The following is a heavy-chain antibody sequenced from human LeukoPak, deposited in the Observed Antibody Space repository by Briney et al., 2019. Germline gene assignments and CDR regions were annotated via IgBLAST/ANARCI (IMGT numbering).Heavy chain of an antibody. CDR3: AKDQDYYDSSGYYYADY. D-gene: IGHD3-22*01. J-gene: IGHJ4*02. V-gene: IGHV3-23*01. Sequence: GGPLRLSCAASGFTFSSYAMSWVRQAPGKGLEWVSAISGSGGSTYYADSVKGRFTISRDNSKNTLYLQMNSLRAEDTAVYYCAKDQDYYDSSGYYYADYWGQGTLVTVSS. CDR1: GFTFSSYA. CDR2: ISGSGGST.